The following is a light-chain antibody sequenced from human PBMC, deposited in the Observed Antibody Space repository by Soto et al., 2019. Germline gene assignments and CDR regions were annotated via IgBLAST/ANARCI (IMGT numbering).Light chain of an antibody. V-gene: IGKV3-15*01. CDR2: GAS. CDR3: QQYNDWPPWT. CDR1: QSVSNN. J-gene: IGKJ1*01. Sequence: EIVMTQSPATLSVSPGERATLSCRASQSVSNNLAWYQQKPGQAPRLLIHGASTRATGIPVRFSGSGSGTEFTLTISGLQSEDFALYYCQQYNDWPPWTFGQGTKVDIK.